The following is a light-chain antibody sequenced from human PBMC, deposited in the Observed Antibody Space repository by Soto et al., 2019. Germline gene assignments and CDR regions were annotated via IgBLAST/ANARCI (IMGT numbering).Light chain of an antibody. V-gene: IGLV2-14*01. J-gene: IGLJ1*01. Sequence: QSVLTQPASVSGSPGQSITISCTGTSSDVGAYDYVSWYQQHPAKAPKLVIYEVSNRPSGVSTRFSGSKSGNTASLTISGLQADDEADYYCSSYTTSSTSVFGTGTKLTVL. CDR1: SSDVGAYDY. CDR3: SSYTTSSTSV. CDR2: EVS.